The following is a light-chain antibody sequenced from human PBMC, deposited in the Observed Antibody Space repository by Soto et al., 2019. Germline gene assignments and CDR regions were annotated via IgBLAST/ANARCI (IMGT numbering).Light chain of an antibody. CDR2: KVI. V-gene: IGLV2-14*01. Sequence: QSVLTQPASVSGSPGQSITISCTGTSRDIGTYNYVSWYQQQPGRAPKLIIYKVINRPSGVSDRFSGSKSGNTASLTISGLQAEDEADYYRSSYTSGTTLVVFGTGTKSPS. CDR1: SRDIGTYNY. CDR3: SSYTSGTTLVV. J-gene: IGLJ1*01.